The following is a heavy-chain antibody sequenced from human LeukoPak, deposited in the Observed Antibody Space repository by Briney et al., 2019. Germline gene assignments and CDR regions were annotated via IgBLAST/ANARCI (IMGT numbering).Heavy chain of an antibody. V-gene: IGHV3-30*18. J-gene: IGHJ6*03. CDR1: GFTFSSYG. Sequence: GGSLRLSCAASGFTFSSYGIHWVRQAPGKGLEWVAVISYDGSNKNYADSVKGRFIISRDNSKNTLYLQMNSLRAEDTAVYYCAKSYGDPYSYYYYYMDVWGKGTTVTVSS. D-gene: IGHD4-17*01. CDR2: ISYDGSNK. CDR3: AKSYGDPYSYYYYYMDV.